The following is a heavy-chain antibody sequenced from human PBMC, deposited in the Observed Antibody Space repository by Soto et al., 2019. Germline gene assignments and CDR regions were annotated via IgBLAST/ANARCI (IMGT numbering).Heavy chain of an antibody. D-gene: IGHD6-6*01. Sequence: QVQLVQSGAEVKKPGSSVKVSCKASGGTFSSYAISWVRQAPGQGLEWMGGLIPIFGTANYAQKFQATVTITADESTSTAYMELSSLRSEDTAVYDCARGAHRLSSIEARPVLDYWGQGTLVTVSS. J-gene: IGHJ4*02. CDR3: ARGAHRLSSIEARPVLDY. CDR1: GGTFSSYA. CDR2: LIPIFGTA. V-gene: IGHV1-69*01.